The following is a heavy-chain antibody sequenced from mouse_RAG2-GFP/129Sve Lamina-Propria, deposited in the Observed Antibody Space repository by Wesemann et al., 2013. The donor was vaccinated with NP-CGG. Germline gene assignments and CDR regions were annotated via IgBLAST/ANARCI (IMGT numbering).Heavy chain of an antibody. V-gene: IGHV1-26*01. D-gene: IGHD2-4*01. CDR1: YTFTDYY. J-gene: IGHJ4*01. Sequence: YTFTDYYMNWVKQSHGKSLEWIGDINPNNGGTSYNQKFKGKATLTVDKSSSTAYMELRSLTSEDTAVYYCARYDYDVYAMDYWGQGTSVTVSS. CDR2: INPNNGGT. CDR3: ARYDYDVYAMDY.